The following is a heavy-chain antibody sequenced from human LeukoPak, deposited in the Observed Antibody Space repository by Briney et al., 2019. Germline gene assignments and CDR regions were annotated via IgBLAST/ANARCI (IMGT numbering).Heavy chain of an antibody. CDR2: FDPEDGET. J-gene: IGHJ5*02. V-gene: IGHV1-24*01. CDR3: AKPTHVRGGPWFDP. D-gene: IGHD1-14*01. Sequence: RASVKVSCKVSGYTLTELSMHWVRQAPGKGLEWMGGFDPEDGETIYAQKFLGRVTMTEDTSTDTAYMELSSLRSEDRAVYYCAKPTHVRGGPWFDPWGQGTLVTVSS. CDR1: GYTLTELS.